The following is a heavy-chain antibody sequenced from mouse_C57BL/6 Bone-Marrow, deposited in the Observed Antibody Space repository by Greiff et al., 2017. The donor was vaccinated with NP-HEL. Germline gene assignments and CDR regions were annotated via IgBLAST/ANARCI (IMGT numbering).Heavy chain of an antibody. J-gene: IGHJ3*01. CDR2: ISDGGSYT. CDR1: GFTFSSYA. D-gene: IGHD2-3*01. Sequence: EVNVVESGGGLVKPGGSLKLSCAASGFTFSSYAMSWVRQTPEKRLEWVATISDGGSYTYYPDNVKGRFTISRDNAKNNLYLQMSHLKSEDTAMYYCARARDGYYTWFAYWGQGTLVTVSA. CDR3: ARARDGYYTWFAY. V-gene: IGHV5-4*03.